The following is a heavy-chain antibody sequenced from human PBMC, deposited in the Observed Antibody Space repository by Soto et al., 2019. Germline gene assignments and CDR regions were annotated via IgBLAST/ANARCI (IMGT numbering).Heavy chain of an antibody. CDR1: GGSVNNKTYY. CDR3: ARTTAVPNTPRSRYFFDF. V-gene: IGHV4-61*01. J-gene: IGHJ4*02. CDR2: VYYSGTT. Sequence: KPSETLSLTCSVSGGSVNNKTYYWSWIRQPPGKRLEWIGYVYYSGTTNYNPSLKSRVTISIDMSKNQFSLRLSSVTAADTALYYCARTTAVPNTPRSRYFFDFWGQGTLVTVSS. D-gene: IGHD3-9*01.